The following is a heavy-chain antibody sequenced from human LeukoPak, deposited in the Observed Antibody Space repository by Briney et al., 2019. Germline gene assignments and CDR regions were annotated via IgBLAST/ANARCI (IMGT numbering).Heavy chain of an antibody. CDR3: ARHAGGITATGTRPFDY. CDR1: GASFSSSTYY. Sequence: SETLSLTCTVSGASFSSSTYYWGWIRQSPGKGLEWIGRIYYSGSTYYNPSLKSRVTMSVDTSKNQFSLKLSSVTAADTAVYYCARHAGGITATGTRPFDYWGQGTLVTVSS. J-gene: IGHJ4*02. V-gene: IGHV4-39*01. D-gene: IGHD6-13*01. CDR2: IYYSGST.